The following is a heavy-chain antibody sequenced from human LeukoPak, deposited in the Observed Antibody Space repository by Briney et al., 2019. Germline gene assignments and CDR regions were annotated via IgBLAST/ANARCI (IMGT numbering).Heavy chain of an antibody. J-gene: IGHJ4*02. CDR2: ISYDGSNK. CDR3: ARDTVTTWYLDY. Sequence: PGGSLRLSCAASGFTFSSYGMHWVRQAPGKGLEWVAVISYDGSNKYYADSVKGRLTISRDNSKNTLYLQMNSLRAEDTAVYYCARDTVTTWYLDYWGQGTLVTVSS. CDR1: GFTFSSYG. V-gene: IGHV3-30*03. D-gene: IGHD4-17*01.